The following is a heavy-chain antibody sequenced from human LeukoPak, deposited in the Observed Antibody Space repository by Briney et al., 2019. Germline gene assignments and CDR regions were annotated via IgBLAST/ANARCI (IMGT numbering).Heavy chain of an antibody. CDR3: ARGEGDAIFDY. Sequence: GGSLRLSCAASGFTFSSYAMHWVRQAPGKGLEWVAVISYDGSNKYYADSVKGRFTISRDNGKKSLYLQMNSLRAEDTAVYYCARGEGDAIFDYWGQGTLVTVSA. V-gene: IGHV3-30-3*01. J-gene: IGHJ4*02. CDR1: GFTFSSYA. CDR2: ISYDGSNK. D-gene: IGHD3-10*01.